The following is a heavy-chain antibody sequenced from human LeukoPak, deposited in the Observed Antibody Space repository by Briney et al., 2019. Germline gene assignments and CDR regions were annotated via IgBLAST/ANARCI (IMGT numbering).Heavy chain of an antibody. CDR1: AYTSPNYG. V-gene: IGHV1-18*01. CDR3: SLPAKGAYFYYYMEV. Sequence: ASVKVSCKASAYTSPNYGITWVRQAPGRGLEWMGWISTYNGNTQYAQKFQGRVTMTTDTPTKTVYMELRSLRSNDTAVYYWSLPAKGAYFYYYMEVWGKGTTVTVSS. D-gene: IGHD2-2*01. CDR2: ISTYNGNT. J-gene: IGHJ6*03.